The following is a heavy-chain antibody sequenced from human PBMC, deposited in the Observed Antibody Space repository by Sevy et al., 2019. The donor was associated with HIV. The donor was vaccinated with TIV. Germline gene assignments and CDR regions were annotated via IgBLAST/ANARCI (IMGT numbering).Heavy chain of an antibody. J-gene: IGHJ4*02. Sequence: GSVKVSCKVSGYTLTKLSMHWVRQAPGKGLEWMGTFDPEDGETIYAQKFQGRVTMTEDTSTDTAYMELSSLRSEDTAVYYCATTKDYYENSGDPFDYWGQGTLVTVSS. CDR2: FDPEDGET. CDR3: ATTKDYYENSGDPFDY. D-gene: IGHD3-22*01. V-gene: IGHV1-24*01. CDR1: GYTLTKLS.